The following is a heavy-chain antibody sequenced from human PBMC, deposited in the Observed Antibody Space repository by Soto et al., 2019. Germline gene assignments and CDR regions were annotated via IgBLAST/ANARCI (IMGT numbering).Heavy chain of an antibody. CDR3: ARDQSGAHYYDSSGYYPTNSPLYYFDY. Sequence: HGGSVRLSCSSSRFTFIDDYMSWIRQAPWKGLECVSYVSISISYTNYADSVNGRFTISRDNAKNSLYLQMNSLRAEDTAVYYCARDQSGAHYYDSSGYYPTNSPLYYFDYWGQGTLVTVLL. CDR1: RFTFIDDY. CDR2: VSISISYT. J-gene: IGHJ4*02. D-gene: IGHD3-22*01. V-gene: IGHV3-11*06.